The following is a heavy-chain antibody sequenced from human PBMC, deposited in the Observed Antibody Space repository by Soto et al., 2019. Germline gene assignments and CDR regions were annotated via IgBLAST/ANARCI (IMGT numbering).Heavy chain of an antibody. V-gene: IGHV1-2*04. CDR3: ARDNRSGSSSTFDY. D-gene: IGHD1-26*01. Sequence: GASVKVSCKASGYTFTGYYMHWVRQAPGQGLEWMGWINPNSGGTNYAQKFQGWVTMTRDTSISTAYMELSRLRSDDTAVYYCARDNRSGSSSTFDYWGQGTLVTVSS. CDR2: INPNSGGT. J-gene: IGHJ4*02. CDR1: GYTFTGYY.